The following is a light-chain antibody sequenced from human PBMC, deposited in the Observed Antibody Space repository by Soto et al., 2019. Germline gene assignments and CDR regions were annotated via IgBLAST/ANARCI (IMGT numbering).Light chain of an antibody. CDR2: EVS. J-gene: IGLJ1*01. CDR1: SSDVGGYNY. Sequence: QSALTQPASVSGSPGQSITISCTGTSSDVGGYNYVSWYQQHPGKAPKLMIYEVSNRPSGVSNRFSGSTSGNTASLTISGLQAEDDADYYCSSYTSSSIVFGAGTKVTVL. V-gene: IGLV2-14*01. CDR3: SSYTSSSIV.